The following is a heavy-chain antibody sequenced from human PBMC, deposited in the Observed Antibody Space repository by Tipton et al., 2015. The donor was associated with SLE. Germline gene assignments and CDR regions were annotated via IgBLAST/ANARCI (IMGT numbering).Heavy chain of an antibody. CDR1: GGSISESTYS. CDR2: IYYSGST. J-gene: IGHJ6*03. V-gene: IGHV4-61*05. Sequence: TLSLTCTVSGGSISESTYSWDWIRQAPGKGLEWIGYIYYSGSTNYNPSLKSRVTISVDTSKNQFSLKLSSVTAADTAVYYCARAGAGYYYYSYMDVWGKGTTLTVSS. CDR3: ARAGAGYYYYSYMDV.